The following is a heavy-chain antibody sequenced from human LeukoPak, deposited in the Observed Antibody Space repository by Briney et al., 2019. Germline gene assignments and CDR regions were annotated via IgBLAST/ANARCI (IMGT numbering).Heavy chain of an antibody. V-gene: IGHV5-51*01. D-gene: IGHD6-13*01. CDR2: IYPDDSDT. CDR3: ARHEGYSSSWYFDY. CDR1: GNSFSNYW. J-gene: IGHJ4*02. Sequence: GESLKISCKGSGNSFSNYWIAWVRQMPGKGLEWMGVIYPDDSDTRYSPSFQGQVTISADKSISTAYLQWSSLKASDTAMYYCARHEGYSSSWYFDYWGQGTLVTVSS.